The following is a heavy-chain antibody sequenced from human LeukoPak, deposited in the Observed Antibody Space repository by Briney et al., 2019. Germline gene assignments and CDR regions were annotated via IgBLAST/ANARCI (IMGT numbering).Heavy chain of an antibody. Sequence: GGSLRLSRAAAGFAFSNCGMHWVRQAPGKGLEWVAVITYDGNTKYYLDSVKGRFTISRDNSKNTLYLQMSSLRGEDTAVYYCTKDYSSGWYGGIDYWGQGTLVTVSS. CDR3: TKDYSSGWYGGIDY. CDR2: ITYDGNTK. D-gene: IGHD6-19*01. V-gene: IGHV3-30*18. CDR1: GFAFSNCG. J-gene: IGHJ4*02.